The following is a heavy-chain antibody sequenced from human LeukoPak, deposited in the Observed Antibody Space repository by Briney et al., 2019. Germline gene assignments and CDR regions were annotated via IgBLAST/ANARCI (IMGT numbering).Heavy chain of an antibody. CDR3: ARGGGLDV. D-gene: IGHD3-16*01. CDR2: INHNGNVN. J-gene: IGHJ6*02. Sequence: GGSLRLSCVASGFTFSHYSMNWARQAPGKGLEWVASINHNGNVNYYVDSVKGRFTISRDNAKNSLYLQMSNLRAEDTAVYFCARGGGLDVWGQGATVTVSS. CDR1: GFTFSHYS. V-gene: IGHV3-7*03.